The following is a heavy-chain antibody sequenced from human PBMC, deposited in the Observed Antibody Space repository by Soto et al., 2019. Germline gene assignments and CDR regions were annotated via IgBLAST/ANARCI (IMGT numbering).Heavy chain of an antibody. V-gene: IGHV4-38-2*02. J-gene: IGHJ6*02. CDR2: IYHSGST. CDR3: ARDLIYYGNYYYSLDV. D-gene: IGHD3-16*01. CDR1: GYSTSSYYY. Sequence: SETLSLTCDVSGYSTSSYYYWGWIRQPPGEGLEWIGSIYHSGSTYYNPSLRRRVTISIDPSENQFSLKLTSVTDADTAVYYCARDLIYYGNYYYSLDVWGQGTTVTVSS.